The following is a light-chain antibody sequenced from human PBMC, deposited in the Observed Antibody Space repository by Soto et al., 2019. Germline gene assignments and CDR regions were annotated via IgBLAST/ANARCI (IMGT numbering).Light chain of an antibody. Sequence: QAVLTQPASVSGAPGQSITIPGAGRGSGLGGLNYFSWYQQHPGKVPKLIIYKVNNRPAGISDRFSVSQSGNTASLTISALQAEDEASCHCSSYTTVPSPQCVFAGGTQLPVL. CDR3: SSYTTVPSPQCV. J-gene: IGLJ3*02. CDR1: GSGLGGLNY. CDR2: KVN. V-gene: IGLV2-14*01.